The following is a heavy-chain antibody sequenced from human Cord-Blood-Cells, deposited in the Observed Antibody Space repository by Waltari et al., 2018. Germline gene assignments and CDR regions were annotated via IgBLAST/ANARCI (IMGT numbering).Heavy chain of an antibody. D-gene: IGHD3-10*01. J-gene: IGHJ4*02. Sequence: QVQLVQSGAEVKKPGASVKVSCKVSGYTLTELSMHWVRQAPGKGLEWMGGFDPEDGETVYAQKFQGRVTMTEDTSTDTAYMELSSLRSEDTAVYYCVHLSGSGSYYNYFDYWGQGTLVTVSS. CDR1: GYTLTELS. V-gene: IGHV1-24*01. CDR3: VHLSGSGSYYNYFDY. CDR2: FDPEDGET.